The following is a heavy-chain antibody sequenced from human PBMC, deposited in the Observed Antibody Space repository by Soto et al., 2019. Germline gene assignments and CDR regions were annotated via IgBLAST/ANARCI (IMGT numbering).Heavy chain of an antibody. CDR3: AHKGTVRGVIISYFEY. CDR2: IYWDADK. Sequence: QITLKESGPTLVNPTQTLTLTCTFSGFSLSTSGVGVGWIRQPPGKALEWLALIYWDADKRYSPSLKSRLTITKDPSKKQVVLTMTNMDPVDTARYYCAHKGTVRGVIISYFEYWGQGTLVTVSS. V-gene: IGHV2-5*02. D-gene: IGHD3-10*01. J-gene: IGHJ4*02. CDR1: GFSLSTSGVG.